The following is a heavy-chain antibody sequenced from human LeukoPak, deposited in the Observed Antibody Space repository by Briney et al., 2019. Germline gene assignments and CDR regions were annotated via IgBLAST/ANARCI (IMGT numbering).Heavy chain of an antibody. CDR3: ARGATISETGYFDF. CDR2: IDHRGDT. V-gene: IGHV4-34*01. CDR1: GGSFSRYY. Sequence: PSETLSLTCAVYGGSFSRYYWGWIRQSPGKGLEWIAEIDHRGDTNYNPSVKSRVTISVDTSKNQFSLKVRSLTAADTAVYYCARGATISETGYFDFWGQGTLVTVSS. J-gene: IGHJ4*03. D-gene: IGHD5-24*01.